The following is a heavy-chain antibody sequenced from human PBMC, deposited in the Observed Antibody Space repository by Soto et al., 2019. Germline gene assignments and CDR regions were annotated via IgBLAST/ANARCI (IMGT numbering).Heavy chain of an antibody. CDR1: GSTLESHW. CDR2: IRQDGTEI. V-gene: IGHV3-7*01. J-gene: IGHJ5*02. CDR3: ATEGDFWSGFYGWCGA. Sequence: EVQLVESGGGLVQPGGSLRLVCVDSGSTLESHWMAWVRQAPGKGLEWVANIRQDGTEIHYVEAVRGRFIISRDNAKKSVYLQMNSLRVEDSARYYCATEGDFWSGFYGWCGAWGQGTLVTVSS. D-gene: IGHD3-3*01.